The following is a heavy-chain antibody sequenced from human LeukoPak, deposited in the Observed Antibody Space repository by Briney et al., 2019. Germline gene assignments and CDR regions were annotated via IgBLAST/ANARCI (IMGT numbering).Heavy chain of an antibody. V-gene: IGHV4-38-2*02. CDR1: GYSISSGYY. J-gene: IGHJ4*02. Sequence: KPSETLSLTCTVSGYSISSGYYWGWIRQPPGKGLEWIGSIYHSGSTYYNPSLKSRVTISVDTSKNQFSLKLSSVTAADTAVYYCARCSSGSYSDFDYWGQGTLVTVSS. D-gene: IGHD3-10*01. CDR2: IYHSGST. CDR3: ARCSSGSYSDFDY.